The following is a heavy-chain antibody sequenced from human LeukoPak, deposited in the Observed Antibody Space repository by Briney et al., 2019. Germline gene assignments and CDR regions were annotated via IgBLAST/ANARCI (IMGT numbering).Heavy chain of an antibody. CDR3: ARGFVHAFDI. V-gene: IGHV3-13*04. CDR1: GFAFSTYD. CDR2: IGVAGDT. J-gene: IGHJ3*02. Sequence: GGSLRLSCAASGFAFSTYDMHWVRQATGKGLEWVSAIGVAGDTYCPGSVKGRFTISRENARNSLYLQMNSLSAGDTAVYYCARGFVHAFDIWGQGTMVTVSS. D-gene: IGHD6-6*01.